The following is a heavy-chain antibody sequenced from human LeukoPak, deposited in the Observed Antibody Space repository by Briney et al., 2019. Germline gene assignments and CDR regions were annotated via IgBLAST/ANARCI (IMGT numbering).Heavy chain of an antibody. Sequence: GGSLRLSCAASGFSFSDYWMDWARQAPGKGLEWVANIKPDGSEIYYVDAVKGRFTISRDNAKNSLYLQMNSLSAEDTAVYYCTRSLDYWGQGTLVTVSS. D-gene: IGHD2-15*01. CDR2: IKPDGSEI. V-gene: IGHV3-7*02. J-gene: IGHJ4*02. CDR3: TRSLDY. CDR1: GFSFSDYW.